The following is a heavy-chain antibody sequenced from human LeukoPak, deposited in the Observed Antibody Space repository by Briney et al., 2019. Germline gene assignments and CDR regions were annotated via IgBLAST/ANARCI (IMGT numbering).Heavy chain of an antibody. D-gene: IGHD3-3*01. J-gene: IGHJ4*02. CDR1: GFTFGKYW. CDR2: IKLDGSEK. V-gene: IGHV3-7*03. CDR3: ARDQYDTWSRRGNFDS. Sequence: GGSLRLSCVASGFTFGKYWMSWVRQAPGKGLEWVANIKLDGSEKNYVDSVKGRFTISRDNTKNSLYLRMNSLRVEDTAVFYCARDQYDTWSRRGNFDSWGQGTLVIVSS.